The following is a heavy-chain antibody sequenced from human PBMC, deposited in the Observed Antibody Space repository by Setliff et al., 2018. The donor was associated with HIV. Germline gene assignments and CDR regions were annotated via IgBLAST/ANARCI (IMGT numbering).Heavy chain of an antibody. J-gene: IGHJ3*02. V-gene: IGHV4-34*01. CDR3: ARHRPWEVDVFDI. Sequence: SETLSLTCAVYGGSFSEYYWSWIRQSPGKGLEWIGEINHSGSTHYNPPLKSRATISVDTSKNQFSLRLNSVTAADTAVYYCARHRPWEVDVFDIWGQGTMVTVSS. D-gene: IGHD1-26*01. CDR2: INHSGST. CDR1: GGSFSEYY.